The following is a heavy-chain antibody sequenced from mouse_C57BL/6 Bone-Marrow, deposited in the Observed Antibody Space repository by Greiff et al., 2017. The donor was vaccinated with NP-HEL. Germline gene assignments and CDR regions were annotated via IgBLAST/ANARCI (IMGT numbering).Heavy chain of an antibody. CDR1: GYTFTDYY. Sequence: EVQLQQSGPELVKPGASVKISCKASGYTFTDYYMNWVKQSHGKSLEWIGDINPNNGGTSYNQKFKGKATLTVDKSSSTAYMELRSLTSEDSAVYYCSRIDLLGPHWYFDVWGTGTTVTVSS. CDR2: INPNNGGT. CDR3: SRIDLLGPHWYFDV. D-gene: IGHD2-1*01. J-gene: IGHJ1*03. V-gene: IGHV1-26*01.